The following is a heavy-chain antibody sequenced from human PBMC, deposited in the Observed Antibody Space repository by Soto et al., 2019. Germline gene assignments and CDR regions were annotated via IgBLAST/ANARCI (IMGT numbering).Heavy chain of an antibody. J-gene: IGHJ5*02. CDR1: GFTFGDYW. D-gene: IGHD6-25*01. CDR3: VREGDSGFFS. Sequence: EVQLVESGGGLVQPGGSLRLSCATSGFTFGDYWMSRVRQAPGKRLEWVANTKQDESEKYYVGSVKGRFTISRDNAKNSLYLQMNSLRAEDTAVYFCVREGDSGFFSWGQGTLVTVSS. V-gene: IGHV3-7*01. CDR2: TKQDESEK.